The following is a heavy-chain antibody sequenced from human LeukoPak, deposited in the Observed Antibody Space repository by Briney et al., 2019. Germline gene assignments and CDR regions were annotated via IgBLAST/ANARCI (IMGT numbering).Heavy chain of an antibody. V-gene: IGHV4-59*01. CDR3: ARGRRDGSYYFDY. J-gene: IGHJ4*02. CDR2: VYYTGST. Sequence: PSETLSLTCTISGGSITGYFWSWIRQPPGRGLEFIGYVYYTGSTNYNPSLKSRVTMSVDTSKSQFSLKLTSVTAADTAVYYCARGRRDGSYYFDYWGREPWSPSPQ. CDR1: GGSITGYF.